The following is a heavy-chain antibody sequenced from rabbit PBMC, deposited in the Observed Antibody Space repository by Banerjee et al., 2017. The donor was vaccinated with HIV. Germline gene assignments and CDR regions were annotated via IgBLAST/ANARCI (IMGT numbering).Heavy chain of an antibody. D-gene: IGHD6-1*01. J-gene: IGHJ3*01. V-gene: IGHV1S40*01. Sequence: QSLEESGGDLVQPGASLTLTCKASGFDFSSGYDMCWVRQSPGKGLEWIACIYAGSSGSTYYASWAKGRFTISKTSSTTVTLQMTSLTAADTATYFCARDYSDGYVGFSLRGQGTLVTVS. CDR1: GFDFSSGYD. CDR2: IYAGSSGST. CDR3: ARDYSDGYVGFSL.